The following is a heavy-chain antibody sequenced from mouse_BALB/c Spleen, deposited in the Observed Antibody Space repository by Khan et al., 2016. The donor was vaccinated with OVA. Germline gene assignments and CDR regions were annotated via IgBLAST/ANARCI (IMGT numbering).Heavy chain of an antibody. Sequence: EVELVESGGGLVKPGGSLKLSCAASGFTFSDYYMYWVRQTPEKRLEWVATISDGGSYTAYPDSVKGRFTISRDNAKNNLYLQMSSLKSDDTSMYYCARGGYGSFAFWGQGTLVTVSA. V-gene: IGHV5-4*02. CDR2: ISDGGSYT. CDR3: ARGGYGSFAF. D-gene: IGHD2-14*01. CDR1: GFTFSDYY. J-gene: IGHJ3*01.